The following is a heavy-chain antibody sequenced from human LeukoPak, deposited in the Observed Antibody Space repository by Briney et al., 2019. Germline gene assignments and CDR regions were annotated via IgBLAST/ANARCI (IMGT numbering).Heavy chain of an antibody. J-gene: IGHJ1*01. CDR3: TPYSSSSGSFQH. V-gene: IGHV3-7*01. D-gene: IGHD6-6*01. CDR2: IKQDGSEK. CDR1: GFTFSNYA. Sequence: GGSLRLSCAASGFTFSNYAMNWVRQAPGKGLECVANIKQDGSEKNYVDSVKGRFTISRDNAKNSLYLQMNSLRAEDTAVYYCTPYSSSSGSFQHWGQGTLVTVSS.